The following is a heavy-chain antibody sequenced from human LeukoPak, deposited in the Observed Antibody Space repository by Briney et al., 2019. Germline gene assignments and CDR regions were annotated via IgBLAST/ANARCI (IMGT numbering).Heavy chain of an antibody. J-gene: IGHJ6*03. CDR3: ARHLQYSYYYYMDV. CDR2: IYYSGST. CDR1: GGSISGRSYY. Sequence: SETLSLTCTVSGGSISGRSYYWGWIRQPPGKGLEWIGSIYYSGSTNYNPSLKSRVTMSVDTSKNQFSLKLSSVTAADTAVYYCARHLQYSYYYYMDVWGKGTTVTVSS. D-gene: IGHD1-1*01. V-gene: IGHV4-39*01.